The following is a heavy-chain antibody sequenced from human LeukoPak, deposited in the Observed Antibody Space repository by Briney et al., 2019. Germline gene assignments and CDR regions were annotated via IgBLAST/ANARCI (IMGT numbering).Heavy chain of an antibody. Sequence: ASVKVSCKASGYTFTSYYMHWVRQAPGQGLEWMGIINPSGGSTSYAQKFQGRVTVTRDTSTSTVYMELSSLRSEDTAVYYCARDWSLNGLPADTFDYWGQGTLVTVSS. V-gene: IGHV1-46*01. D-gene: IGHD6-13*01. J-gene: IGHJ4*02. CDR2: INPSGGST. CDR1: GYTFTSYY. CDR3: ARDWSLNGLPADTFDY.